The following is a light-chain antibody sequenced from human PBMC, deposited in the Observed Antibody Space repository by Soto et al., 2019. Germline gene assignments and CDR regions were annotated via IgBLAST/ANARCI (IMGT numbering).Light chain of an antibody. Sequence: QSVLTQPPSVSAAPGQRVTISCSGTSSNIASNYVSWYQQFPGTAPRLLIYDDNKRPSGIPDRFSASKSGTSATLGITGLQSGDEVDYYCGTWDSSLSGGVFGTGTKLTVL. CDR1: SSNIASNY. V-gene: IGLV1-51*01. CDR2: DDN. CDR3: GTWDSSLSGGV. J-gene: IGLJ1*01.